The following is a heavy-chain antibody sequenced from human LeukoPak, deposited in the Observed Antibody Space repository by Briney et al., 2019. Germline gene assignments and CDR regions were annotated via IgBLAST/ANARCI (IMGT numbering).Heavy chain of an antibody. V-gene: IGHV4-59*01. CDR2: IYYSGST. D-gene: IGHD1-1*01. CDR3: ARGNTATDDAFDI. Sequence: SETLSLTCTVSGGSISSYYWSLIRQPPGKGLEWIGYIYYSGSTNYNPSLKSRVTISVDTSKNQFSLKLSSVTAADTAVYYCARGNTATDDAFDIWGQGTMVTVSS. J-gene: IGHJ3*02. CDR1: GGSISSYY.